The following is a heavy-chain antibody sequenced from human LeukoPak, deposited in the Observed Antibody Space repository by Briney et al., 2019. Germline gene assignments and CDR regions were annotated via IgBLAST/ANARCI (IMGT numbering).Heavy chain of an antibody. CDR2: ISAYNGNT. Sequence: ASVKVSCKASGYTFSIYGISWVRQAPGQGLEWMGWISAYNGNTNYAQKLQGRVTLTTDASTNTAYMELRSLRSDDTAVYYCARAQCPHCSGPNWGQGTLVTVSS. CDR3: ARAQCPHCSGPN. D-gene: IGHD2-15*01. CDR1: GYTFSIYG. J-gene: IGHJ4*02. V-gene: IGHV1-18*01.